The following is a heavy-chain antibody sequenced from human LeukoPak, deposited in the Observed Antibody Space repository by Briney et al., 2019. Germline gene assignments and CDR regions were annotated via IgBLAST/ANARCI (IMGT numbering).Heavy chain of an antibody. V-gene: IGHV3-21*01. J-gene: IGHJ4*02. Sequence: PGGSLRLSCAASGFTFSSYSMNWVRQAPGKGLEWVSSISSSSSYIYYADSVKGRFTISRDNAKNSLYLQMNSLRAEDTAEYYCARDYYDSSGYYSPRDYWGQGTLVTVSS. CDR1: GFTFSSYS. CDR2: ISSSSSYI. D-gene: IGHD3-22*01. CDR3: ARDYYDSSGYYSPRDY.